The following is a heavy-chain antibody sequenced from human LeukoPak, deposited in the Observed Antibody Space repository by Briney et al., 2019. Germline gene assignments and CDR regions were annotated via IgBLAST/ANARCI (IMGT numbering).Heavy chain of an antibody. J-gene: IGHJ6*02. CDR2: IYYSGST. V-gene: IGHV4-30-4*01. Sequence: SETLSLTCTVSGGSISSGDYYWSWIRQPPGKGLEWIGYIYYSGSTYYNPSLKSRVTISVDTSKDQFSLKLSSVTAADTAVYYCARGPPFSSSSPLYYYYGMDVWGQGTTVTVSS. CDR3: ARGPPFSSSSPLYYYYGMDV. CDR1: GGSISSGDYY. D-gene: IGHD6-6*01.